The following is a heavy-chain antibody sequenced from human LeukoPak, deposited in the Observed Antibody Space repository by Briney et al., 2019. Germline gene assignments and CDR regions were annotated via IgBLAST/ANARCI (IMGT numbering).Heavy chain of an antibody. D-gene: IGHD5-24*01. CDR1: GGSISSSSYY. CDR2: IYYSGST. CDR3: ARHPPTILDAFDI. J-gene: IGHJ3*02. V-gene: IGHV4-39*01. Sequence: SETLSLTCTVSGGSISSSSYYWGWIRQPPGKGLEWIGSIYYSGSTYYNPSLKSRVTISVDTSKNQFSLKLSSVTAADTAVYYYARHPPTILDAFDIWGQGTMVTVSS.